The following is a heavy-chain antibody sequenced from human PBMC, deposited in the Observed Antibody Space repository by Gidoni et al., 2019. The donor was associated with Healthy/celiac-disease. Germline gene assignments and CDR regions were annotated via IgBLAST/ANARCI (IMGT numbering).Heavy chain of an antibody. D-gene: IGHD3-3*01. Sequence: STYYNPSLKSRLTISVDTSKNQFSLKLSSVTAADTAVYYCARHEGFWSGYSWVYYYGMDVWGQGTTVTVSS. J-gene: IGHJ6*02. CDR3: ARHEGFWSGYSWVYYYGMDV. CDR2: ST. V-gene: IGHV4-39*01.